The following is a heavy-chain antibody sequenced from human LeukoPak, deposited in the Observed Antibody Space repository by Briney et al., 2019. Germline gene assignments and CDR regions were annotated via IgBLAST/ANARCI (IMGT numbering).Heavy chain of an antibody. Sequence: PGGSLRLSCAASEFTFSSYSMNWVRRAPGKGLEWVSSISSSSSYIYYADSVKGRFTISRDNAKNSLYLQMNSLRAEDTAVYYCARDPRYCSSTSCKYYYYYYMDVWGKGTTVTVSS. CDR2: ISSSSSYI. D-gene: IGHD2-2*01. CDR3: ARDPRYCSSTSCKYYYYYYMDV. V-gene: IGHV3-21*01. CDR1: EFTFSSYS. J-gene: IGHJ6*03.